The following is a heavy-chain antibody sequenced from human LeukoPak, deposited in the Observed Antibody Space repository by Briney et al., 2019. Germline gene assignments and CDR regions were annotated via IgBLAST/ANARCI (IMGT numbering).Heavy chain of an antibody. D-gene: IGHD6-19*01. Sequence: PETLSLTCAVYGGSFSGYYWSWIRQPPGKGLEWIGEINHSGSTNYNPSLKSRVTISVDTSKNQFSLKLSSVTAADTAVYYCARCYGYSSGWYLVDAFDIWGQGTMVTVSS. V-gene: IGHV4-34*01. J-gene: IGHJ3*02. CDR2: INHSGST. CDR3: ARCYGYSSGWYLVDAFDI. CDR1: GGSFSGYY.